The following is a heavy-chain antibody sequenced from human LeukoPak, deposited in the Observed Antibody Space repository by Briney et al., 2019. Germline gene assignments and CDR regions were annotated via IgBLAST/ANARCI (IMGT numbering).Heavy chain of an antibody. J-gene: IGHJ3*02. CDR1: GFTFSSYA. CDR3: ARGGVHAMDAFDI. D-gene: IGHD2-8*01. CDR2: ISYDGSNK. V-gene: IGHV3-30*01. Sequence: PGGSLRLSCAASGFTFSSYAMHWVRQAPGKGLEWVAVISYDGSNKYYADSVKGRFTISRDNSKNTLYLQMNSLRAEDTAVYYCARGGVHAMDAFDIWGQGTMVTVSS.